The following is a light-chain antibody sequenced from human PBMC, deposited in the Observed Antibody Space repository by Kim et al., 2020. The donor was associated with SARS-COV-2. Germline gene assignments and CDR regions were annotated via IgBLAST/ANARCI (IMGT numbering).Light chain of an antibody. CDR2: DKN. CDR3: YSRDSTGNHRV. V-gene: IGLV3-19*01. Sequence: ALGQTVRITCRGDSLRSYYAAWYQQRPGQAPVLVIYDKNNRPSGIPDRFSGSSSGDTASLTITGAQAEDEADYYCYSRDSTGNHRVFGGGTKVTVL. J-gene: IGLJ2*01. CDR1: SLRSYY.